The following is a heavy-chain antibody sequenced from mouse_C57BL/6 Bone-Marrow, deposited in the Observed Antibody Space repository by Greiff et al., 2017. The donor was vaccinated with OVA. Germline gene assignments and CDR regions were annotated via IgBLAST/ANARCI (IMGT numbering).Heavy chain of an antibody. CDR3: TTEGNDGYDDV. Sequence: VQLQESGAELVRPGASVKLSCTASGFNIKDDYMHWVKQRPEQGLEWIGWIDPENGDTEYASKFQGKATITADTSSNTAYLQLSSLTSEDTAVYYGTTEGNDGYDDVWGQGTSVTVSS. V-gene: IGHV14-4*01. J-gene: IGHJ4*01. D-gene: IGHD2-2*01. CDR2: IDPENGDT. CDR1: GFNIKDDY.